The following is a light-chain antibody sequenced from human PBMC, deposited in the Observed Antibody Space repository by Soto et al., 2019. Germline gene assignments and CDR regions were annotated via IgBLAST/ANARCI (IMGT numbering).Light chain of an antibody. CDR2: TND. CDR3: SPTEDSLGGPV. Sequence: QSVLTQPPSASGTPGQRVTISCSGSYSNVETNYVYWYQQVPGTAPKLLIYTNDQRPSGVPDRFSPSKSGTSASLAISGLRAEDVGDYFCSPTEDSLGGPVFGGGTQLTVL. V-gene: IGLV1-47*02. CDR1: YSNVETNY. J-gene: IGLJ2*01.